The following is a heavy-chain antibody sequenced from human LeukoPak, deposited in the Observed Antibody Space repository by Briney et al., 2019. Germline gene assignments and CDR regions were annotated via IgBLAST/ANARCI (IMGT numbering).Heavy chain of an antibody. CDR3: ASLTYSSGVWPFDY. CDR2: ISSSSSYI. J-gene: IGHJ4*02. Sequence: GGSLRLSCAASGFTLSTYAMNWVRQAPGKGLEWVSSISSSSSYIYYADSVKGRFTISRDNAKNSLYLQMNSLRAEDTAVYYCASLTYSSGVWPFDYWGQGTLVTVSS. CDR1: GFTLSTYA. D-gene: IGHD6-19*01. V-gene: IGHV3-21*01.